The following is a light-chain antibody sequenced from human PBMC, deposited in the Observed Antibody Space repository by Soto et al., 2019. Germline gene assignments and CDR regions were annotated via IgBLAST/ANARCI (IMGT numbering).Light chain of an antibody. Sequence: TQSPSTLSVSPGERATLSCRASQSVGSSYLAWYQQKPGQAPRLLIYDASNRATGIPARFSGSGSGTDFTLTISSLEPEDFAVYYCQQRSNWPWTFGQGTKVDIK. CDR3: QQRSNWPWT. CDR1: QSVGSSY. CDR2: DAS. V-gene: IGKV3-11*01. J-gene: IGKJ1*01.